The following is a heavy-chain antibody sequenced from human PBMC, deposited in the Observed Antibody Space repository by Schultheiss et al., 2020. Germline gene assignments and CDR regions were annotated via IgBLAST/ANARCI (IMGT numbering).Heavy chain of an antibody. J-gene: IGHJ6*02. CDR1: GGSFSGYY. CDR2: INHSGST. Sequence: SQTLSLTCAVYGGSFSGYYWSWIRQPPGKGLEWIGEINHSGSTNYNPSLKSRVTISGKTSKNQFSLKLSSVTAADTAVYYCASPALYYYYGMDVWGQGTTVTVSS. CDR3: ASPALYYYYGMDV. V-gene: IGHV4-34*01.